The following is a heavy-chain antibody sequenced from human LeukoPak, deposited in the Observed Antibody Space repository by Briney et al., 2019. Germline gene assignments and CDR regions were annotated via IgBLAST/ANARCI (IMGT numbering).Heavy chain of an antibody. D-gene: IGHD1-20*01. CDR2: ISYDGTNK. CDR1: GFTFSNYD. Sequence: GRSLRLSCAASGFTFSNYDMHWVRQAPGKGLEWVAVISYDGTNKYYADSVKGRFTISRDNSKSTLYLQMNSLRAEDTAVYYCATSNWNYYNYWGQGTLVTVSS. V-gene: IGHV3-30*03. J-gene: IGHJ4*02. CDR3: ATSNWNYYNY.